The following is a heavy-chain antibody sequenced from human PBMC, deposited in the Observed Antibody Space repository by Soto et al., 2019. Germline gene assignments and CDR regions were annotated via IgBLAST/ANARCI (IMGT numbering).Heavy chain of an antibody. V-gene: IGHV3-33*01. CDR2: IWYDATNT. J-gene: IGHJ3*02. CDR3: ARGMYYYDSSGHYYDGFDI. Sequence: QALLVESGGGVVQPGRSLRLSCAASAFTFSSYGMQWVRQAPGKGLEWVGVIWYDATNTSYADSVKGRFTISRDNSRNTVYLQMNSLRVDDTAVYYCARGMYYYDSSGHYYDGFDIWGQGTMVTVS. CDR1: AFTFSSYG. D-gene: IGHD3-22*01.